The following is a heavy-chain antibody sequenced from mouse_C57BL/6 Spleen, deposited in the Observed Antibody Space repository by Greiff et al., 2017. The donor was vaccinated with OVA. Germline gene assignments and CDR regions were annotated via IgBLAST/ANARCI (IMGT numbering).Heavy chain of an antibody. D-gene: IGHD1-1*01. V-gene: IGHV1-54*01. J-gene: IGHJ4*01. CDR2: INPGSGGP. CDR3: ARGYYGSSLYAMDY. CDR1: GYAFTNYL. Sequence: QVQLQQSGAELVRPGTSVKVSCKASGYAFTNYLIEWVKQRPGQGLEWIGVINPGSGGPNYNEKFKGKATLTADKSSSTAYMQLSSLTSEDSAVYFCARGYYGSSLYAMDYWGQGTSVTVSS.